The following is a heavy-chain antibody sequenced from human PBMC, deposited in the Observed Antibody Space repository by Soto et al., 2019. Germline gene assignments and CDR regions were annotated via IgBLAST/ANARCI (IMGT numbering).Heavy chain of an antibody. J-gene: IGHJ6*03. CDR2: IYYSGST. Sequence: PSETLSLTCTVSGGSISSGGYYWSWIRQHPGKGLEWIGYIYYSGSTYYNTSLKSRVTISVDTSKNQFSLKLSSVTAADTAVYYCARAGVGVSGYDYVYYYYMDVWGKGTTVTVSS. CDR1: GGSISSGGYY. CDR3: ARAGVGVSGYDYVYYYYMDV. D-gene: IGHD5-12*01. V-gene: IGHV4-31*03.